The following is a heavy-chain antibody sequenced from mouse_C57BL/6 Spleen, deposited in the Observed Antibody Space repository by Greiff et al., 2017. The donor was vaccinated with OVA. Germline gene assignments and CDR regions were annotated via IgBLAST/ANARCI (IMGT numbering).Heavy chain of an antibody. CDR3: ARFLTTVVAGDYFDY. V-gene: IGHV1-81*01. D-gene: IGHD1-1*01. CDR1: GYTFTSSG. J-gene: IGHJ2*01. Sequence: VQLQQSGAELARPGASVKLSCKASGYTFTSSGISWVKQRTGQGLEWIGEIYPRSGNTYYNEKFKGKATLTADKSSSTAYMELRSLTAEDSAVYFCARFLTTVVAGDYFDYWGQGTTLTVSS. CDR2: IYPRSGNT.